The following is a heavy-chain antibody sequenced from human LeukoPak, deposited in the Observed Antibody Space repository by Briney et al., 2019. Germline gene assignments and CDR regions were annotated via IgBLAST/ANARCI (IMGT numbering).Heavy chain of an antibody. CDR2: IYYSGST. D-gene: IGHD5-24*01. J-gene: IGHJ4*02. Sequence: SETLSLTCTVSGGSISSYYWSWIRQPPGKGLEWIGYIYYSGSTKYNPSLNSRATISVDTSKTQFSLKLSSVTAADTAVYYCARGARAGYNLEPFDYWGQGTLVTVSS. V-gene: IGHV4-59*08. CDR3: ARGARAGYNLEPFDY. CDR1: GGSISSYY.